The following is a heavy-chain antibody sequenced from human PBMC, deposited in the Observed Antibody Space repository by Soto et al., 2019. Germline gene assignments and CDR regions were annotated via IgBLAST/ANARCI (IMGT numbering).Heavy chain of an antibody. Sequence: EVQLLESGGGLVQPGESLRLSFAPSGFTFSSHAMTWVRQAPGKGLETVSLISGSGSNTFYADSVKGRFTISRDNSKNTLDLQMNGLRAEDTAVYYCAKVPGPVGWGQGTLVTVSS. V-gene: IGHV3-23*01. D-gene: IGHD1-26*01. CDR2: ISGSGSNT. J-gene: IGHJ4*02. CDR1: GFTFSSHA. CDR3: AKVPGPVG.